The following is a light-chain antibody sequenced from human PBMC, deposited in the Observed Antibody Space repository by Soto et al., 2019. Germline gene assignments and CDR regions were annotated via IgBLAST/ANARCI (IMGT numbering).Light chain of an antibody. Sequence: DIQMTQSPSTLSASVGDRVTITCRASQSISSGLARYQQRPGKAPKLLIYEASSLETGVPSRFSGSGSGTEFTLTISSLQPDDFATYYCQQYNTYSRMFGQGTKVEIK. CDR2: EAS. CDR3: QQYNTYSRM. CDR1: QSISSG. V-gene: IGKV1-5*03. J-gene: IGKJ1*01.